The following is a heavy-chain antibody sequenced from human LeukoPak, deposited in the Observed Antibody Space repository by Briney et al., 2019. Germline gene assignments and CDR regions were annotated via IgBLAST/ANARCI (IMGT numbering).Heavy chain of an antibody. Sequence: GSVKVSCKASGYTFTSYGISWVRQAPGLGLEWMGWISAYNGNTNYAQKPQGRVTMTTDTSTSTAYMELRSLRSDDTAVYYCARGTPYCSSTSCYALTFDIWGQGTMVTVSS. D-gene: IGHD2-2*01. CDR2: ISAYNGNT. CDR1: GYTFTSYG. J-gene: IGHJ3*02. CDR3: ARGTPYCSSTSCYALTFDI. V-gene: IGHV1-18*01.